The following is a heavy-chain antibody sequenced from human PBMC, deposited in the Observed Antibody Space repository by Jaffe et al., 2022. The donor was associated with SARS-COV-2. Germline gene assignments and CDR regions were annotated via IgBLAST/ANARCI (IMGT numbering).Heavy chain of an antibody. CDR1: GSSISGYY. D-gene: IGHD2-21*01. Sequence: QVQLQESGPGLVKPSETLSLTCTVSGSSISGYYWSWIRQPPGKGLEWIAYIYYSGSTDYNPSLKSRVTISVETSKNQFSLRLSSVTAADTAVYYCARGNPVIPDYWGQGTLVTVSS. CDR3: ARGNPVIPDY. J-gene: IGHJ4*02. V-gene: IGHV4-59*01. CDR2: IYYSGST.